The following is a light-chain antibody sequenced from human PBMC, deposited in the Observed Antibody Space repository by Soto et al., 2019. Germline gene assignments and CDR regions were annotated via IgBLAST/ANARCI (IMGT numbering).Light chain of an antibody. V-gene: IGLV1-36*01. Sequence: QSVLTQPPSISGVPGRRVTIACSGSSSNIETNAVNWYQQFPGKAPKLLIYYDDLVPSGVSDRFSGSKSGASASLAISGLQSEDEAHYYCAAWDDSLNGHWVFGGGTKLTVL. CDR3: AAWDDSLNGHWV. J-gene: IGLJ3*02. CDR1: SSNIETNA. CDR2: YDD.